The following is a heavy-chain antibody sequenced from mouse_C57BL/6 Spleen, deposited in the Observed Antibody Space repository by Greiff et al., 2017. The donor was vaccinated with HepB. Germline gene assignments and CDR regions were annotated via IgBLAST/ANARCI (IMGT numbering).Heavy chain of an antibody. CDR3: ARTYGSCSHYAMDY. J-gene: IGHJ4*01. V-gene: IGHV1-54*01. Sequence: QVQLQQSGAELVRPGPSVKVSCKASGYAFTNYLIEWVKQRPGQGLEWIGVINPGSGGTNYNEKFKGKATLTADKSSSTAYMQLSSLTSEDSAVYFCARTYGSCSHYAMDYWGQGTSVTVSS. CDR1: GYAFTNYL. D-gene: IGHD1-1*01. CDR2: INPGSGGT.